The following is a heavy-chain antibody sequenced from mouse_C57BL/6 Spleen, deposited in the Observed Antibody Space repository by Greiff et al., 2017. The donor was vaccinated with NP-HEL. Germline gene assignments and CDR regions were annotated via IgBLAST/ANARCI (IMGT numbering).Heavy chain of an antibody. CDR1: GYTFTDYE. V-gene: IGHV1-15*01. Sequence: VQLQQSGAELVRPGASVTLSCKASGYTFTDYEMHWVKQTPVHGLEWIGAIDPETGGTAYNQKFKGKAILTADKSSSTAYMELRSLTSEDSAVYYCTRHYYGSSYVRYFDYWGQGTTLTVSS. CDR3: TRHYYGSSYVRYFDY. D-gene: IGHD1-1*01. CDR2: IDPETGGT. J-gene: IGHJ2*01.